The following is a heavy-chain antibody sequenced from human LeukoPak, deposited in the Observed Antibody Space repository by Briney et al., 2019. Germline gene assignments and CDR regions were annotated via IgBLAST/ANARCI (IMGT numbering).Heavy chain of an antibody. CDR3: AGGGRGARLQG. J-gene: IGHJ4*02. V-gene: IGHV4-34*01. CDR1: GGSFSGDY. Sequence: SETLSLTCAVYGGSFSGDYWSWIRQPPGKGLEWIGEINHSGGTSYNPSLKSRVTISADTSKNQFSLKVTSVTAADTAVYYCAGGGRGARLQGWGQGTPVTVSS. D-gene: IGHD6-6*01. CDR2: INHSGGT.